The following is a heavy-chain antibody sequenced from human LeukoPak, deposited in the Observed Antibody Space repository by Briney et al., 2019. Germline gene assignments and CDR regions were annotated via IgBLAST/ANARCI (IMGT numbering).Heavy chain of an antibody. CDR2: IYYSGST. D-gene: IGHD4-23*01. CDR1: GGSISSSSYY. V-gene: IGHV4-39*01. CDR3: ARGDDYGGNSATDY. J-gene: IGHJ4*02. Sequence: SETLSLTCTVSGGSISSSSYYWGWIRQPPGTGLEWIGSIYYSGSTYYNPSLKSRVTISVDTSKNQFSLKLSSVTAADTAVYYCARGDDYGGNSATDYWGQGTLVTVSS.